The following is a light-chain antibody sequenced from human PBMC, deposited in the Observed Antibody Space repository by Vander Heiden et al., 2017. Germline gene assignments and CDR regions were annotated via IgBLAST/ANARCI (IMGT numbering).Light chain of an antibody. J-gene: IGKJ1*01. Sequence: DIQMTHPPSPLSASVGDRVTITCRASQSISTYLNWYQQRPGKAPRLLIYAASSLQSGVPSRFSGSGCGTDFTLTITSGQPEDFAAYYCQQNYCNPPRTFGQGTKVDIK. V-gene: IGKV1-39*01. CDR2: AAS. CDR1: QSISTY. CDR3: QQNYCNPPRT.